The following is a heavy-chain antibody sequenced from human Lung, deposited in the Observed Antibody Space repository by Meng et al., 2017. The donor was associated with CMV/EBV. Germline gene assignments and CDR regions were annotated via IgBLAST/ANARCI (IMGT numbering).Heavy chain of an antibody. CDR3: ARLDCTPTSCYLDS. CDR1: GYSFVSYG. D-gene: IGHD2-2*01. J-gene: IGHJ5*01. CDR2: IYPVDSDT. V-gene: IGHV5-51*01. Sequence: GFGYSFVSYGIGGGRNMPGKGLEWMGIIYPVDSDTRYSPSFQGQVTISADKSISTAYLQWSSLKASDTAMYFCARLDCTPTSCYLDSWGQGTLVTVSS.